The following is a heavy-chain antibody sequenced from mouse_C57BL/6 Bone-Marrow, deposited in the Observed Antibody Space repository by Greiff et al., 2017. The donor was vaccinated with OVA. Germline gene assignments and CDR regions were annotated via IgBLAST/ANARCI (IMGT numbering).Heavy chain of an antibody. J-gene: IGHJ2*01. Sequence: QVQLQQPGAELVRPGTSVKLSCKASGTTFTSYWMHWVKQRPGQGLEWIGVIDPPDSYTNYNQKFKGKATLTVDTSSSTAYMQLSSLTSEDSAVYYCASYYYGSSDYWGQGTTLTVSS. CDR2: IDPPDSYT. CDR3: ASYYYGSSDY. V-gene: IGHV1-59*01. CDR1: GTTFTSYW. D-gene: IGHD1-1*01.